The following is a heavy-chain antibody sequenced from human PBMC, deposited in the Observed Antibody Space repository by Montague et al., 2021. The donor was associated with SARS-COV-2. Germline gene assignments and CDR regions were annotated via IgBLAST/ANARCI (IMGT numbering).Heavy chain of an antibody. CDR2: ISSSSSYI. CDR3: ARDPLDNELGSTGSYYNAYYYYYGMAV. J-gene: IGHJ6*02. CDR1: GFTFSSYS. Sequence: SLRLSCAASGFTFSSYSMNWVRQAPGKGLEWVSSISSSSSYIYYADSVKGRFTISRGNAKNSLYLQMNSLRAEDTAVYYCARDPLDNELGSTGSYYNAYYYYYGMAVWGQGTTVTVSS. D-gene: IGHD3-10*01. V-gene: IGHV3-21*01.